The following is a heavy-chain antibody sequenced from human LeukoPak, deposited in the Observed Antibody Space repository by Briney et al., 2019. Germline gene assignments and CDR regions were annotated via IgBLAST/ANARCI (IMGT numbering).Heavy chain of an antibody. V-gene: IGHV1-69*05. CDR1: GGTFSSYA. D-gene: IGHD5-24*01. CDR2: IIPIFGTA. CDR3: AIRSVEMATIPDY. J-gene: IGHJ4*02. Sequence: SVKVSCKASGGTFSSYAISRVRQAPGQGLEWMGGIIPIFGTANYAQKFQGRVTITTDESTSTAYMELSSLRSEDTAVYYCAIRSVEMATIPDYWGQGTLVTVSS.